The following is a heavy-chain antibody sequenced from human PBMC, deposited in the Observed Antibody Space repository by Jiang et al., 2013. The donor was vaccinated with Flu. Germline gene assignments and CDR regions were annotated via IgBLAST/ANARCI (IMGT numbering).Heavy chain of an antibody. CDR2: INPNSGGT. Sequence: TGYYMHWVRQAPGQGLEWMGWINPNSGGTNYAQKFQGRVTMTRDTSISTAYMELSRLRSDDTAVYYCARSLGPPLGMDVWGQGTTVTVSS. CDR3: ARSLGPPLGMDV. V-gene: IGHV1-2*02. J-gene: IGHJ6*02. CDR1: TGYY.